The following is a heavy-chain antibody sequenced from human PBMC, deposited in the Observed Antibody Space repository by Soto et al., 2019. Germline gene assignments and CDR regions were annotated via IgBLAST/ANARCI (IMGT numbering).Heavy chain of an antibody. CDR3: APHVSCSGGSCQYDAFAI. J-gene: IGHJ3*02. V-gene: IGHV3-23*01. Sequence: EVQVLESGGGLVQPGGSLRLSCEGSGFTVSSHAMTWIRQAPGKGPEWVSTVTADGGTYYADSVKGRFAMSRDTSENTLYLHMHCLGADDTAAYYCAPHVSCSGGSCQYDAFAIRGQGTMVTVSS. D-gene: IGHD2-15*01. CDR1: GFTVSSHA. CDR2: VTADGGT.